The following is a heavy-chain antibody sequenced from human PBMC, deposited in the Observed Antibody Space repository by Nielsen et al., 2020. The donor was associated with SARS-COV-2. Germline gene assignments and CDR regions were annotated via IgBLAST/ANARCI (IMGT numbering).Heavy chain of an antibody. D-gene: IGHD4-23*01. J-gene: IGHJ4*02. Sequence: GGSLRLSCAASGFTFSSYWMNWVRQAPGKGLVWVSRINSDGSSTSYADSVKGRFTISRDNAKNTLYLQMNSLRAEDTAVYYCASRGNSGEVPFYWGQGTLVTVSS. CDR3: ASRGNSGEVPFY. V-gene: IGHV3-74*01. CDR1: GFTFSSYW. CDR2: INSDGSST.